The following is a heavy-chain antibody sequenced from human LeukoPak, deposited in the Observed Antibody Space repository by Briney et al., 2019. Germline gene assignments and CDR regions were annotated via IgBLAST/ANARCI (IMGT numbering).Heavy chain of an antibody. V-gene: IGHV3-7*04. CDR3: ARSVSGTYYAWFDP. D-gene: IGHD1-26*01. CDR1: GFTVTRYW. CDR2: INQDGSEK. J-gene: IGHJ5*02. Sequence: GGSLRLSCAASGFTVTRYWVSWVRQAPGKGLEWVANINQDGSEKYYVDSVKGRFTISRDNAKNSLYLQMNSLRAEDTALYYCARSVSGTYYAWFDPWGQGTLVTVSS.